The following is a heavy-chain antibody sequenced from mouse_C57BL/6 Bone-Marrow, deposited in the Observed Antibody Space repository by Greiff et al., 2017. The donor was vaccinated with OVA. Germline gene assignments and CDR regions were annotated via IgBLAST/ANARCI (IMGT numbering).Heavy chain of an antibody. CDR3: ARWGGY. J-gene: IGHJ2*01. Sequence: QVQLQQPGAELVRPGSSVKLSCKASGYTFTSYWMHWVKQRPIQGLEWIGNIDPSDSKNHYNQQFTDKATLTVDKSASTAYRTLSSLTSEGSAVYYCARWGGYWGQGTTLTVSS. CDR2: IDPSDSKN. CDR1: GYTFTSYW. V-gene: IGHV1-52*01.